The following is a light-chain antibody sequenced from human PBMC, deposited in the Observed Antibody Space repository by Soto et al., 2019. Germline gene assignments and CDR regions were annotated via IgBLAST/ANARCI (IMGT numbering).Light chain of an antibody. Sequence: QSVLTQPPSASGTPGQRVSISCSGTSSNIGSNTVNWYQQFPGAAPRLVIFSNNQRPSGVPDRFSGSKSGTSASLAISGLQSEHEADDYGATWDDNLDAYVFGPGTKVTVL. V-gene: IGLV1-44*01. CDR2: SNN. J-gene: IGLJ1*01. CDR1: SSNIGSNT. CDR3: ATWDDNLDAYV.